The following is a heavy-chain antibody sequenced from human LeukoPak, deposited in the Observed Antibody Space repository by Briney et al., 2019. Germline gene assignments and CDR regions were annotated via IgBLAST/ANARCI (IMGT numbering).Heavy chain of an antibody. D-gene: IGHD3-10*01. CDR2: IIPIFGTA. V-gene: IGHV1-69*13. CDR1: GDTFSSYA. CDR3: ARKGFGEYWFDP. Sequence: ASVKVSCKASGDTFSSYAISWVRQAPGQGLEWMGGIIPIFGTANYAQKFQGRVTITADESTSTAYMELSSLRSEDTAVYYCARKGFGEYWFDPWGQGTLVTVSS. J-gene: IGHJ5*02.